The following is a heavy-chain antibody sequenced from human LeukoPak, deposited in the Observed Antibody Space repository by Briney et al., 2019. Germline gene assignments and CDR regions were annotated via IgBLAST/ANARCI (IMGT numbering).Heavy chain of an antibody. J-gene: IGHJ3*02. CDR3: ARAGYTYYYDSSDAFDI. CDR2: ISAYNGNT. Sequence: ASVKVSCKASGYTFTSYGIIWVRQAPGQGLEWMGWISAYNGNTNYAQKLQGRVTMTTDTSTSTVYMELRSLRSDDTAVYYCARAGYTYYYDSSDAFDIWGQGTMVTVSS. V-gene: IGHV1-18*01. CDR1: GYTFTSYG. D-gene: IGHD3-22*01.